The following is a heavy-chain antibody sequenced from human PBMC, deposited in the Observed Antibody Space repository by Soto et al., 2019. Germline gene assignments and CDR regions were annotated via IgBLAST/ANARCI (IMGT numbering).Heavy chain of an antibody. CDR2: INAGNGNT. CDR1: GYTFTSYA. D-gene: IGHD6-19*01. J-gene: IGHJ6*03. Sequence: ASVKVSCKASGYTFTSYAMHWVRQAPGQRLEWMGWINAGNGNTKYSQKFQGRVTITGDTSASTAYMELSSLRSEDTAVYYCARDKGSSYYYYMDVWGKGTTVTVSS. V-gene: IGHV1-3*01. CDR3: ARDKGSSYYYYMDV.